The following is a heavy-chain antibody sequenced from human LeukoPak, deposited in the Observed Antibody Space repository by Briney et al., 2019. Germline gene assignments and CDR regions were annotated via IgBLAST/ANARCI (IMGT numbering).Heavy chain of an antibody. CDR3: ARALFVEDYDVDH. Sequence: PGGSLRLSCAASGFTFSSYSMNWVRQAPGKGLEWVSYISSSSNTIYYADSVKGRFTISRDNAKKSLYLQMNSLRAEDTAVYYCARALFVEDYDVDHWGPGTLVTVSS. J-gene: IGHJ4*02. CDR1: GFTFSSYS. D-gene: IGHD4-17*01. CDR2: ISSSSNTI. V-gene: IGHV3-48*04.